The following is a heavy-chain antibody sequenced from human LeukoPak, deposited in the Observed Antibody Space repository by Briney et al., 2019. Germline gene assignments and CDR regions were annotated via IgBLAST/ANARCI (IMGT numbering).Heavy chain of an antibody. CDR1: GFTFTSYG. J-gene: IGHJ4*02. CDR2: IRHDGNDK. V-gene: IGHV3-30*02. D-gene: IGHD2-21*02. Sequence: GGSLRLSCVASGFTFTSYGMHWVRQAPGKGLEWVALIRHDGNDKYYAETVKGRFTISRDNSNNTLYLQMNTLRAEDTAMYYCAKDAMEVVTDLLYFDYWGQGTLVTVSS. CDR3: AKDAMEVVTDLLYFDY.